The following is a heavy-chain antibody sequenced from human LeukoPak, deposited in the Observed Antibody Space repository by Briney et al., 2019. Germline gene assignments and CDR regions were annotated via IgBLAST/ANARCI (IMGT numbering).Heavy chain of an antibody. Sequence: PSETLSLTCTVSGGSISSGSYYWSWIRQPAGKGLEWIGRVYTSGSTNYNPSLKSRVTISVDTSKNQFSLKLSSVTAADTAVYYCARQYTFYGSGSVYYFDYWGQGTLVTVSS. J-gene: IGHJ4*02. CDR2: VYTSGST. V-gene: IGHV4-61*02. CDR1: GGSISSGSYY. D-gene: IGHD3-10*01. CDR3: ARQYTFYGSGSVYYFDY.